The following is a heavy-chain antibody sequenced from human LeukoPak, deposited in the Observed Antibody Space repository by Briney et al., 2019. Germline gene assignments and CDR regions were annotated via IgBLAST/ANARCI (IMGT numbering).Heavy chain of an antibody. J-gene: IGHJ4*02. V-gene: IGHV3-23*01. CDR2: ISNSGGST. D-gene: IGHD6-19*01. CDR1: GFTFTSYA. Sequence: HPGGSLRLSCAASGFTFTSYAMTWVRQAPGKGLEWVSTISNSGGSTYYADSVRGRFTIYRDNSKNTLYLQMNSLRAEDTAVYYCAKGQWRYFEYRGQGTQVTVSS. CDR3: AKGQWRYFEY.